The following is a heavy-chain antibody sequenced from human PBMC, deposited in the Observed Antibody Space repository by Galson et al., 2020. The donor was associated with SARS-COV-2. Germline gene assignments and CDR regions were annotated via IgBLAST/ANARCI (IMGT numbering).Heavy chain of an antibody. Sequence: KIGESLKISCKGSGYSFTSYWIGWVLQMPGKGLEWMGIIYPGDSDTRYSPSFQGQVTISADKSISTAYLQWSSLKASDTAMYYCARSGYCSSTSCHYYYGMDVWGQGTTVTVSS. D-gene: IGHD2-2*01. CDR2: IYPGDSDT. V-gene: IGHV5-51*01. J-gene: IGHJ6*02. CDR3: ARSGYCSSTSCHYYYGMDV. CDR1: GYSFTSYW.